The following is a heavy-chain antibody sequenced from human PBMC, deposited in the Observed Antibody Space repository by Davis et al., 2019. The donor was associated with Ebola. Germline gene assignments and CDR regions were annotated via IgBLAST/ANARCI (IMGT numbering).Heavy chain of an antibody. V-gene: IGHV3-48*03. Sequence: GESLKISCAASGFTFSSYEMNWVRQAPGKGLEWVSYISSSGSTIYYADSVKGRFTISRDNAKNSLYLQMNSLRAEDTAVYYCAKKNYGSGSSGQNYYYGMDVWGQGTTVTVSS. D-gene: IGHD3-10*01. CDR3: AKKNYGSGSSGQNYYYGMDV. CDR1: GFTFSSYE. J-gene: IGHJ6*02. CDR2: ISSSGSTI.